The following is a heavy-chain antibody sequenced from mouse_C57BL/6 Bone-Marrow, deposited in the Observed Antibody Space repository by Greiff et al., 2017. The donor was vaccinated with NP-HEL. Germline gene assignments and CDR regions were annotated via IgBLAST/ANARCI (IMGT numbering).Heavy chain of an antibody. V-gene: IGHV14-3*01. CDR2: IDPANGNT. Sequence: VQLKQSVAELVRPGASVKLSCTASGFTIKNTYMHWVKQRPEQGLEWIGRIDPANGNTKYAPKFQGKATITADTSSNTAYLQLSSLTSEDTAIYYCAQPTMDYWGQGTSVTVSS. CDR1: GFTIKNTY. D-gene: IGHD6-1*01. CDR3: AQPTMDY. J-gene: IGHJ4*01.